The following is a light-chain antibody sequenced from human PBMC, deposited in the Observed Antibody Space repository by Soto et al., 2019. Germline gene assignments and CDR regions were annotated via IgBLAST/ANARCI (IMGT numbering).Light chain of an antibody. CDR3: QPYGSSPYT. J-gene: IGKJ2*01. CDR1: QSVSSSY. CDR2: GAS. Sequence: EIVLTQSPGTLSLSPGERATLSCRASQSVSSSYLAWYQQKPGQAPRLLIYGASSRATGIPDRFSGSGSGTDFTLTISRREPEDLAVYYCQPYGSSPYTFGQGTKLEIK. V-gene: IGKV3-20*01.